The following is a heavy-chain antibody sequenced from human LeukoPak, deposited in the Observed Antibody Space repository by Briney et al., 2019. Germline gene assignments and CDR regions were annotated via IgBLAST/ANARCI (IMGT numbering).Heavy chain of an antibody. J-gene: IGHJ3*02. CDR1: GFTFSTYD. Sequence: TGTSLRLSCAASGFTFSTYDMHWVRQAPGKGLEWVAIISYDGSDKYYADSVKGRFTISRDNSKNTLYLQMNSLRAEDTAVYYCAKDFGEAAFDIWGQGTMVTVSS. V-gene: IGHV3-30*18. CDR2: ISYDGSDK. D-gene: IGHD3-10*01. CDR3: AKDFGEAAFDI.